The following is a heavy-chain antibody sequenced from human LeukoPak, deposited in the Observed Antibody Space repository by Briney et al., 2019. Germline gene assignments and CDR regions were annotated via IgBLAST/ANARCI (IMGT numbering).Heavy chain of an antibody. Sequence: SETLSLTCTVSGGSISSSSYYWGWIRQPPGKGLEWIGSIYYSGSTYYNPSLKSRVTISVDTSKNQFSLKLSSVTAADTAVYYCARDRLWYYDSSGPTGSGWGQGTLVTVSS. D-gene: IGHD3-22*01. CDR2: IYYSGST. CDR3: ARDRLWYYDSSGPTGSG. CDR1: GGSISSSSYY. J-gene: IGHJ4*02. V-gene: IGHV4-39*07.